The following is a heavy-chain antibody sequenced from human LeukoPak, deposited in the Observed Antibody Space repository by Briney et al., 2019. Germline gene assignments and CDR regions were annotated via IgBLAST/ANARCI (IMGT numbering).Heavy chain of an antibody. CDR1: GGSISLSYYY. J-gene: IGHJ5*02. CDR2: VYYSGTT. CDR3: ARVFNGRGFDP. Sequence: SETLSLTCSVSGGSISLSYYYWGWIRQPPGKALEWIGSVYYSGTTSYNPSLKSRVTISVDMSKNHFSLKLSSVTAADTAVYYCARVFNGRGFDPWGQGTLVTVSS. D-gene: IGHD1-26*01. V-gene: IGHV4-39*07.